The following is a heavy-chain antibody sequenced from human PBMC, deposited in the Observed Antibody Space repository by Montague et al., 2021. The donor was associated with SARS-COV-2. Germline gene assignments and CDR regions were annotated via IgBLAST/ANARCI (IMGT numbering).Heavy chain of an antibody. CDR2: ISGSGGST. V-gene: IGHV3-23*01. J-gene: IGHJ4*02. D-gene: IGHD3-22*01. CDR3: AKGGERITMIVVVITLADFDY. CDR1: GFTFSSYA. Sequence: SLRLSCAASGFTFSSYAMSWVRQAPGKGLEWVSAISGSGGSTYCXDSVKGRFTISRDNSKNTLYLQMNSLRAEDTAVYYCAKGGERITMIVVVITLADFDYWGQGTLVTVSS.